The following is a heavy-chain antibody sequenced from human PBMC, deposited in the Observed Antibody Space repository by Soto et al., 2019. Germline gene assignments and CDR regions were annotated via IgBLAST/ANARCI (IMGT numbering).Heavy chain of an antibody. V-gene: IGHV4-59*08. D-gene: IGHD6-25*01. CDR2: VYFSGNT. CDR3: GSVRPSGYVLS. Sequence: PSETLSLTCTVSGGSLSSYYWTWIRQSPGKGLEWIGYVYFSGNTNYNPSPKSRVTISIDTSNNQFSLRLASVTETDTSFYYCGSVRPSGYVLSWGPGTLVTVSS. CDR1: GGSLSSYY. J-gene: IGHJ5*02.